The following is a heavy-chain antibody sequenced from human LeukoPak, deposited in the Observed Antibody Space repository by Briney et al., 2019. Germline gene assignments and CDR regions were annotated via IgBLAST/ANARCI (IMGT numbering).Heavy chain of an antibody. CDR1: GFTFDDCA. Sequence: GGSLRLSCAASGFTFDDCAMHWVRQAPGKGLEWVSLISGDGDSTYYADSVKGRFTISRDTSKNSLYLQMDSLRTEDTALYYCAKGQGYYFDYWGQGTLVTVSS. V-gene: IGHV3-43*02. CDR3: AKGQGYYFDY. CDR2: ISGDGDST. J-gene: IGHJ4*02.